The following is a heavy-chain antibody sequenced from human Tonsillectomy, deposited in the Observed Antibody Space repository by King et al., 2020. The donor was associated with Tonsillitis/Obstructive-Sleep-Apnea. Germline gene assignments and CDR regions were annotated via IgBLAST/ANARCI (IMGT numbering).Heavy chain of an antibody. CDR1: GFTFSDYG. CDR2: IRFDGTNK. CDR3: ARVTHSSGYYLVC. Sequence: VQLVESGGGVVQPGRSLRLSCAASGFTFSDYGMHWVRQAPGKGLEWVAVIRFDGTNKYYADSVKGRFTISRDNSKNTLYLQMNSLRAEDTAVYYCARVTHSSGYYLVCWGQGTLVTVSS. V-gene: IGHV3-33*01. J-gene: IGHJ4*02. D-gene: IGHD3-22*01.